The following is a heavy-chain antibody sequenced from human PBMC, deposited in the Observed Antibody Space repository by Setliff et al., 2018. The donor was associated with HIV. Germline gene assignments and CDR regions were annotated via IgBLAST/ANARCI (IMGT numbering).Heavy chain of an antibody. CDR1: GYSFTSHW. CDR3: ARTEIAVAGTGLGLEERGPHAFDI. V-gene: IGHV5-51*01. Sequence: GESLKISCKGSGYSFTSHWIGWVRQMPGKGLEWMGIIYPGDSDTTYSPSFQGQVTISADKSISTAHLQWNSLKASDTGMYYCARTEIAVAGTGLGLEERGPHAFDIWGQGTMVTVSS. J-gene: IGHJ3*02. CDR2: IYPGDSDT. D-gene: IGHD6-19*01.